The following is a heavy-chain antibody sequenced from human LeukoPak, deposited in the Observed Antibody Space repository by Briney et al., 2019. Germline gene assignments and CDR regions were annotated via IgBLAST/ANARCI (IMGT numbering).Heavy chain of an antibody. V-gene: IGHV1-18*01. J-gene: IGHJ4*02. CDR2: ISAYNGNT. CDR1: GYTFTSYG. D-gene: IGHD2-2*01. Sequence: ASVKVSCKASGYTFTSYGISWVRQAPGQGLEWMGWISAYNGNTNYAQKVQGRVTMTTDTSTSTAYMELRSLRSDDTAVYYCARDSDIVVVPDLDYWGQGTLVTVSS. CDR3: ARDSDIVVVPDLDY.